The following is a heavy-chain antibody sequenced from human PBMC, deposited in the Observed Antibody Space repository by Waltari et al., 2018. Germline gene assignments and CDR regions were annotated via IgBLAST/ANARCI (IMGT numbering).Heavy chain of an antibody. V-gene: IGHV4-59*08. CDR2: IYYSGST. Sequence: QVQLQESGPGLVKPSETLSLTCTVSGGSISSYYWSWIRQPPGKGLEWIGYIYYSGSTNYNPPRKSGVTISVDTSKNQFSLKLSSVTAADTAVYYCARLRGGVRAAAGSHYYYYMDVWGKGTTVTISS. CDR3: ARLRGGVRAAAGSHYYYYMDV. D-gene: IGHD6-13*01. J-gene: IGHJ6*03. CDR1: GGSISSYY.